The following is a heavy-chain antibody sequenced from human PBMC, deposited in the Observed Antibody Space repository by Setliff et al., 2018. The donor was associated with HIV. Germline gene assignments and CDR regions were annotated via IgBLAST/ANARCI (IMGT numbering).Heavy chain of an antibody. Sequence: ASVKVSCKAFGYTFTSYGINWVRQAPGQGLEWMGWISTHSVYSVNKNYAQKLQGRVTLTTDTSTSTAYMELRSLRSDDTAVYYCARDLFTSWSDRSRQAAYYYYHYIDVWGKGTTFTISS. CDR2: ISTHSVYSVNK. CDR3: ARDLFTSWSDRSRQAAYYYYHYIDV. J-gene: IGHJ6*03. D-gene: IGHD3-10*01. V-gene: IGHV1-18*01. CDR1: GYTFTSYG.